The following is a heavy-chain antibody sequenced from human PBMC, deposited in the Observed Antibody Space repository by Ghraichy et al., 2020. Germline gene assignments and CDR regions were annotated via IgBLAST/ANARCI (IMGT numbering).Heavy chain of an antibody. V-gene: IGHV4-34*01. D-gene: IGHD3-3*01. Sequence: SQTLSLTCAVYGGSFSGYYWSWIRQPPGKGLEWIGEINHSGSTNYNPSLKSRVTISVDTSKNQFSLKLRSVTAADTAVYYCAIWGYDFWSGYSDYWGQGTLVTVSS. CDR3: AIWGYDFWSGYSDY. CDR2: INHSGST. J-gene: IGHJ4*02. CDR1: GGSFSGYY.